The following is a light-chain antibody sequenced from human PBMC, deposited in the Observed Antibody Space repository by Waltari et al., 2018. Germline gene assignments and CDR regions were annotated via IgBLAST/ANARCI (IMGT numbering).Light chain of an antibody. V-gene: IGLV3-21*04. CDR2: YDS. Sequence: YVLTQPPSVSVAPGQTARITCGITSIGSRSVHWCQQRPGQAPVLVIYYDSDRPSGIPERFSGSNSGDTATLTISRVEAGDEADYYCQVWDSSRAHVVFGGGTRLTVL. J-gene: IGLJ3*02. CDR1: SIGSRS. CDR3: QVWDSSRAHVV.